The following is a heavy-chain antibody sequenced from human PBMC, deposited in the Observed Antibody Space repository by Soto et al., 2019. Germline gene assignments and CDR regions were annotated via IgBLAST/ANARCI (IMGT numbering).Heavy chain of an antibody. D-gene: IGHD4-17*01. Sequence: EVQLLESGGGLVQPGGSLRLSCAASGFTFSSYAMSWVRQAPGKGLEWVSAISGSGGSTYYADSVKGRFTISRDNSKNTLDLQMNSLRAEDTAVYYCAKGTPTVTTPYWYFDLWGRGTLVTVSS. CDR1: GFTFSSYA. CDR2: ISGSGGST. V-gene: IGHV3-23*01. CDR3: AKGTPTVTTPYWYFDL. J-gene: IGHJ2*01.